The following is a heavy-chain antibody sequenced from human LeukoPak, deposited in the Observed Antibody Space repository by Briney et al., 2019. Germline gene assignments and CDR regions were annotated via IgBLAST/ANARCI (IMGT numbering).Heavy chain of an antibody. J-gene: IGHJ6*03. CDR1: GGSFSGYY. CDR2: INHSGST. CDR3: ARVFADIVVVVAATSYYCYMDV. Sequence: SETLSLTCAVYGGSFSGYYWSWIRQPPGKGLEWIGEINHSGSTNYNPSLKSRVTISVDTSKNQFSLKLSSVTAADTAVYYCARVFADIVVVVAATSYYCYMDVWGKGTTVTVSS. D-gene: IGHD2-15*01. V-gene: IGHV4-34*01.